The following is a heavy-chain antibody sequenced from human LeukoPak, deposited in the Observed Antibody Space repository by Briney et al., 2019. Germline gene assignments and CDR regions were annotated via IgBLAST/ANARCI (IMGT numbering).Heavy chain of an antibody. CDR3: ARDLVAVAGKALAFDI. CDR1: GFTFSSYS. J-gene: IGHJ3*02. V-gene: IGHV3-21*01. Sequence: GGSLRLSCAASGFTFSSYSMNWVRQAPGKGLEWVSSISSSSSYIYYADSVKGRFTISRDNAKNSLYLQMNSLRAEDTAVYYCARDLVAVAGKALAFDIWGQGTMVTVSS. D-gene: IGHD6-19*01. CDR2: ISSSSSYI.